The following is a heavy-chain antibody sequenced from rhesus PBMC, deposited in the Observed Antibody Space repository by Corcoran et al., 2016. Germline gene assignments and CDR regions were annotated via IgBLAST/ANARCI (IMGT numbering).Heavy chain of an antibody. J-gene: IGHJ5-2*02. CDR2: ITYSGST. V-gene: IGHV4-122*02. CDR1: GYSISIGYY. Sequence: QVQLQESGPGLVKPSETLSLTCAVSGYSISIGYYWSWLRQPPGKGLEWIGYITYSGSTSYNPSLKSRVTSSRDTSKNQFSLKLSAVTAADTAVYYCARKEYSNLLDVWGRGVLVTVSS. D-gene: IGHD4-23*01. CDR3: ARKEYSNLLDV.